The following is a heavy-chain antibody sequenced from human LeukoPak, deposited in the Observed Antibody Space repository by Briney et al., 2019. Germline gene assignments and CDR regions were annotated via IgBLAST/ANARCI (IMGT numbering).Heavy chain of an antibody. D-gene: IGHD1-26*01. V-gene: IGHV4-39*07. CDR3: ARTYSGSYYFDY. J-gene: IGHJ4*02. CDR2: IYYRGSN. CDR1: GGSISSYY. Sequence: SETLSLTCTVSGGSISSYYWGWIRQPPGRGLEWIGSIYYRGSNYHNSSLKGRVTISVDTSKNQFSLKLSSVTAADTAVYYCARTYSGSYYFDYWGQGTLVTVSS.